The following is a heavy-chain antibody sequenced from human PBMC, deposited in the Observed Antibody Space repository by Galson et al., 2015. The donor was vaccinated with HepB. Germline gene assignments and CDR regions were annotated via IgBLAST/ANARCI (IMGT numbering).Heavy chain of an antibody. CDR1: GFTFSSYG. V-gene: IGHV3-30*02. D-gene: IGHD4-17*01. CDR2: IRYDGSNK. Sequence: SLRLSCAASGFTFSSYGMHWVRQAPGKGLEWVAFIRYDGSNKYYADSVMGRFTISRDNSKNTLYLQMNSLRAEDTAVYYCAGRSEYYYHSGLDVWGQGTTVTVSS. J-gene: IGHJ6*02. CDR3: AGRSEYYYHSGLDV.